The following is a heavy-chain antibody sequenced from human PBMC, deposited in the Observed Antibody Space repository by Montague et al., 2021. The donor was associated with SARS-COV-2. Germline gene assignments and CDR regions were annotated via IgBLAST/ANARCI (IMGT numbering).Heavy chain of an antibody. J-gene: IGHJ4*02. CDR2: N. CDR3: ARTSASRDY. Sequence: NDYAVSVKSRITINPDTSKNQISLQLNSVTPEDTAVYYCARTSASRDYWGQGTLVTGSS. V-gene: IGHV6-1*01. D-gene: IGHD1-26*01.